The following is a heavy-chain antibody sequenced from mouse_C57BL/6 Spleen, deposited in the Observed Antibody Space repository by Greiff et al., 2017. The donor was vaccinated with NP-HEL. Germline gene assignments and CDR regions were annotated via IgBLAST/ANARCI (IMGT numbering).Heavy chain of an antibody. V-gene: IGHV5-16*01. D-gene: IGHD4-1*01. CDR2: INYDGSST. Sequence: EVMLVESEGGLVQPGSSMKLCCTASGFTFSDYYMAWVRQVPEKGLEWVANINYDGSSTYYLDSLKSRFIISRDNEKNILYLQMSSLKSEDTATYYCARELTGTVPYWYFDVWGTGTTVTVSS. CDR1: GFTFSDYY. J-gene: IGHJ1*03. CDR3: ARELTGTVPYWYFDV.